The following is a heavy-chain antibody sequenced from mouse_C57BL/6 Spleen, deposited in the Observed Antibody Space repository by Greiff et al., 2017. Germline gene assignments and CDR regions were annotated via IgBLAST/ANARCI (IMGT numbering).Heavy chain of an antibody. CDR3: ARWGGSTYYYAMDY. D-gene: IGHD1-1*01. V-gene: IGHV1-81*01. CDR1: GYTFTSYG. CDR2: IYPRSGNT. J-gene: IGHJ4*01. Sequence: QVQLQQSGAELARPGASVKLSCKASGYTFTSYGISWVKQRPGQGLEWIGEIYPRSGNTYYNEKVKGKATLTADKSSSTAYMELRSLTSEDSAVYFCARWGGSTYYYAMDYWCQGTSVTVSS.